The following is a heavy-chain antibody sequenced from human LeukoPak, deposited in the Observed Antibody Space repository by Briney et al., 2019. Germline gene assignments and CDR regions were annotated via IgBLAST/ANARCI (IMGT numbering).Heavy chain of an antibody. CDR3: ARDYIDRTPNRMDV. CDR1: GFTFSSYG. J-gene: IGHJ6*02. V-gene: IGHV3-33*01. CDR2: IWYDGSNR. Sequence: AGGSLRLSCAASGFTFSSYGMHWVRQAPGKGLEWVALIWYDGSNRYYADSVKGRFTISRDSSKNTLYLQMNSLRAEDTAVYYCARDYIDRTPNRMDVWGQGTTVTVSS. D-gene: IGHD4-23*01.